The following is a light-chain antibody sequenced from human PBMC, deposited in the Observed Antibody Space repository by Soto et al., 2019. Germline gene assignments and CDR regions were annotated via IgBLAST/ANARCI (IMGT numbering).Light chain of an antibody. V-gene: IGKV1-39*01. CDR1: QSTSSY. CDR2: AAS. J-gene: IGKJ1*01. CDR3: QQSYSTLRT. Sequence: DIQMTQSPSSLSASVGDRVTITCRASQSTSSYLNWYQQKPGKAPKRLIYAASSLQSGVPSRFSGSGSGTDFTLTISSLQPEDFATYYCQQSYSTLRTFGQGTKVEIK.